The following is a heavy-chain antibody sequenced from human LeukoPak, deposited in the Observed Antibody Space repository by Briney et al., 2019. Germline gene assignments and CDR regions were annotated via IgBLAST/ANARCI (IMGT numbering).Heavy chain of an antibody. D-gene: IGHD3-16*01. Sequence: SETLSLTCTVSGGSIGSYYWSWIRQPAGKGLEWIGRIYTSGSTNYNPSLKSRVTISVDKSKNRFSLKLSSVTAADTAVYYCARDVGADVWGMFYFDYWGQGTLVTVSS. CDR1: GGSIGSYY. V-gene: IGHV4-4*07. J-gene: IGHJ4*02. CDR3: ARDVGADVWGMFYFDY. CDR2: IYTSGST.